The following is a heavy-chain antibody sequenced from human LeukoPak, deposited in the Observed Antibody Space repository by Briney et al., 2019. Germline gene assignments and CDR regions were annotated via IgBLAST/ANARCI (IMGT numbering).Heavy chain of an antibody. Sequence: ASVKVSCKASGGTFSSYAISWVRQAPGQGLEWMGRIIPILGIANYAQKFQGRVTITADKSTSTAYMELSSLRSEDTAVYYCARASRDCYNYYYYGMDVWGQGTTVTVSS. D-gene: IGHD5-24*01. CDR3: ARASRDCYNYYYYGMDV. CDR2: IIPILGIA. CDR1: GGTFSSYA. V-gene: IGHV1-69*04. J-gene: IGHJ6*02.